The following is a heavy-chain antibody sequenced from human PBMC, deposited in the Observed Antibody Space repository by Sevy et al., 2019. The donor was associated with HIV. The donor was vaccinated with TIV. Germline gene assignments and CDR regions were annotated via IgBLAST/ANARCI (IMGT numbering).Heavy chain of an antibody. Sequence: GGSLRLSCSASGFTFSNYAMHWVRQAPGKGLESVSGLSSDNAGSTYYEDSVNGRFTISRDNSKNTLYLQMSSLRTEDTAVYYCVKDRIETILWSKGDWFDPWGQGTLVTVSS. CDR2: LSSDNAGST. CDR3: VKDRIETILWSKGDWFDP. CDR1: GFTFSNYA. D-gene: IGHD3-9*01. J-gene: IGHJ5*02. V-gene: IGHV3-64D*06.